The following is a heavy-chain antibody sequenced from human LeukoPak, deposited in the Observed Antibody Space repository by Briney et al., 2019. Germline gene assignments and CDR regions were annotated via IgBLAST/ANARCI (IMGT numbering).Heavy chain of an antibody. J-gene: IGHJ6*03. CDR1: GFTVSSYW. V-gene: IGHV3-74*01. D-gene: IGHD2-2*01. CDR3: TRALGSSTTNRYMDV. CDR2: VNSDGTGT. Sequence: GGSLRLSCAASGFTVSSYWMHWVRQAPGKGLVWVSRVNSDGTGTNYADSVKGRFTISRDNAKNTLYLQMNSLRAEDTAVYYCTRALGSSTTNRYMDVWGKGTTVTVS.